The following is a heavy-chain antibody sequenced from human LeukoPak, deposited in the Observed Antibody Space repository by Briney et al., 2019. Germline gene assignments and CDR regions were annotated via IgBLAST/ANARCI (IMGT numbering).Heavy chain of an antibody. V-gene: IGHV3-23*01. D-gene: IGHD3-10*01. J-gene: IGHJ4*02. CDR1: GFTFSSYG. CDR3: AKGVGPTEYGSG. Sequence: PGGSLRLSCAASGFTFSSYGMSWVRQAPGKGLEWVSAISGSGGSTYYADSVKGRFTISRGNSKNTLYLQMNSLRAEDTAVYYCAKGVGPTEYGSGRVQGTLVTVSS. CDR2: ISGSGGST.